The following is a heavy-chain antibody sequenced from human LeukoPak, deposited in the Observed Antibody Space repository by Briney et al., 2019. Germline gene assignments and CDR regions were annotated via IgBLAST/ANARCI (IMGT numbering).Heavy chain of an antibody. CDR3: ARANPLAGRGEFDY. CDR2: IYSTGST. V-gene: IGHV4-4*07. CDR1: GGSISSSF. D-gene: IGHD6-19*01. Sequence: SETLSLTCTASGGSISSSFWSWIRQPAGKGLEWIGRIYSTGSTNYSPSLKSRVTMSVDTSKNQFSLKLSSVTAADTAVYYCARANPLAGRGEFDYWGPGTLVTVSS. J-gene: IGHJ4*02.